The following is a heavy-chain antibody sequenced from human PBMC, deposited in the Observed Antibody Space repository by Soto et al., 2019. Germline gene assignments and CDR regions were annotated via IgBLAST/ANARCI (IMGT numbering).Heavy chain of an antibody. CDR3: AKDFLEQYYFDY. J-gene: IGHJ4*02. D-gene: IGHD1-1*01. V-gene: IGHV3-30*18. CDR1: GFTFSSYG. Sequence: GGSLRLSCAASGFTFSSYGMHWVRQAPGKGLEWVAVISYDGSNKYYADSVKGRFTISRDNSKNTLYLQMNSLRAEDTAVYYCAKDFLEQYYFDYWGQGTLVTVSS. CDR2: ISYDGSNK.